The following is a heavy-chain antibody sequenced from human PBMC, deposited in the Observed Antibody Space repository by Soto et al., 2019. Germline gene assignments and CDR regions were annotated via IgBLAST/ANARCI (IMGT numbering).Heavy chain of an antibody. CDR2: NSHSGRN. D-gene: IGHD4-4*01. V-gene: IGHV4-4*02. J-gene: IGHJ6*02. Sequence: SETLSLTCAVSGGSISSGNWWRWVLQPPGKKLEWMGENSHSGRNNYNPSLKSRVTISVDTSKNQFSLKLSSVTAADTAVYYCARVCFTVTQGVSSYAMDVCGQGTTVTVS. CDR1: GGSISSGNW. CDR3: ARVCFTVTQGVSSYAMDV.